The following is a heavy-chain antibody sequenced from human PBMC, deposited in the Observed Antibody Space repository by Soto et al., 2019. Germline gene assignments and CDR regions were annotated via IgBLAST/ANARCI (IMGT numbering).Heavy chain of an antibody. CDR2: ISYDGSNK. CDR3: ARDSAALDAFDI. CDR1: GFTFSSYA. D-gene: IGHD6-6*01. Sequence: SLRLSCAASGFTFSSYAMHWVRQAPGKGLEWVAVISYDGSNKYYADSVKGRFTISRDNSKNTLYLQMNSLRAEDTAVYYCARDSAALDAFDIWGQGTMVTVSS. J-gene: IGHJ3*02. V-gene: IGHV3-30-3*01.